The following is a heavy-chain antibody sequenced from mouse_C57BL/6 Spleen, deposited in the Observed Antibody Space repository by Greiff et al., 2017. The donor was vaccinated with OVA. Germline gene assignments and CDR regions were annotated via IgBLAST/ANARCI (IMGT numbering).Heavy chain of an antibody. CDR3: TAPNYYGSSPAWFAY. CDR2: IRLKSDNYAT. J-gene: IGHJ3*01. D-gene: IGHD1-1*01. CDR1: GFTFSNYW. Sequence: DVKLQESGGGLVQPGGSMKLSCVASGFTFSNYWMNWVRQSPEKGLEWVAQIRLKSDNYATHYAESVKGRFTISRDDSKSSVYLQMNNLRAEDTGIYYCTAPNYYGSSPAWFAYWGQGTLVTVSA. V-gene: IGHV6-3*01.